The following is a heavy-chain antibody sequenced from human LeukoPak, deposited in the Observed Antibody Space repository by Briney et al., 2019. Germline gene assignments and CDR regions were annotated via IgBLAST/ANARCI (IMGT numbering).Heavy chain of an antibody. D-gene: IGHD3/OR15-3a*01. CDR2: INPNSGGT. V-gene: IGHV1-2*02. CDR3: ARALHGRSAFDI. Sequence: GASVRVSCKASGYTFTGYYMHWVRQAPGQGLEWMGWINPNSGGTNYAQKFQGRVTMTRDTSISTAYMELSRLRSDDTAVYYCARALHGRSAFDIWGQGTMVTVSS. J-gene: IGHJ3*02. CDR1: GYTFTGYY.